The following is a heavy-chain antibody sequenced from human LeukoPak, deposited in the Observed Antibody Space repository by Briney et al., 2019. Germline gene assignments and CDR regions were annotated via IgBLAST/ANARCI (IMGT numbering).Heavy chain of an antibody. D-gene: IGHD6-19*01. Sequence: SETLSLACTVSGGSISGSSYYWGWIRQPPGKGLEWIGSIYYSGSTYYNPSLKSRVTISVDTSKNQFSLKLSSVTAADTAVYYCARHGTWYSRGWSGENWFDPWGQGTLVTVSS. J-gene: IGHJ5*02. CDR2: IYYSGST. V-gene: IGHV4-39*01. CDR1: GGSISGSSYY. CDR3: ARHGTWYSRGWSGENWFDP.